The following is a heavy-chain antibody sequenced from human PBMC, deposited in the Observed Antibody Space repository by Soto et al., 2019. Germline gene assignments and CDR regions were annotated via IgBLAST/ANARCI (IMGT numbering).Heavy chain of an antibody. V-gene: IGHV1-18*01. D-gene: IGHD3-3*01. CDR2: ISAYNGNT. CDR3: ARSSLLRIFGVVITNWFDL. J-gene: IGHJ5*02. Sequence: ASVKVSCKASGYTFTSYGISWVRQAPGQGLEWMGWISAYNGNTNYAQKLQGRVTMTTDTSTSTAYMELRSLRSDDTAVYYCARSSLLRIFGVVITNWFDLWGQGTLVTASS. CDR1: GYTFTSYG.